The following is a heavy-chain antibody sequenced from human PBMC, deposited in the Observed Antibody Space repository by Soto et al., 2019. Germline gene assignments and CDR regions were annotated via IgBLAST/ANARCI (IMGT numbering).Heavy chain of an antibody. D-gene: IGHD6-6*01. CDR2: IYSGGST. CDR1: GFTVSSNY. Sequence: EVQLVESGGGLIQPGGSLRLSCAASGFTVSSNYMSWVRQAPGKGLEWVSVIYSGGSTYYADSVKGRFTISRDNSKNTLYLQMNSLRAEDTAVYYCAREIAARPYYYYGMDVWGQGTTVTVSS. CDR3: AREIAARPYYYYGMDV. J-gene: IGHJ6*02. V-gene: IGHV3-53*01.